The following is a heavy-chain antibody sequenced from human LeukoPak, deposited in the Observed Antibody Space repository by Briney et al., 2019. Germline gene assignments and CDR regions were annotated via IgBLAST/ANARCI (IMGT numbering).Heavy chain of an antibody. CDR3: ARFSSGSGSYHFDY. V-gene: IGHV4-38-2*02. Sequence: SETLSLTCTVSGYFIRSGFYWGWIRQPPGKGLEWIGSFYHSGSTYYNPSLESRVTISLDTSKNRLSLKLTSVTAADTAVYYCARFSSGSGSYHFDYWGQGTLVTVSS. J-gene: IGHJ4*02. CDR2: FYHSGST. D-gene: IGHD3-10*01. CDR1: GYFIRSGFY.